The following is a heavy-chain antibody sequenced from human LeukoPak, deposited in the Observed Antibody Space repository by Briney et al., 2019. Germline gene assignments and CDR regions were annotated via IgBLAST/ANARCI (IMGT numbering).Heavy chain of an antibody. CDR2: IIPIFGTA. J-gene: IGHJ4*02. CDR1: GGTFSSYA. Sequence: SVKVSCKASGGTFSSYAISWVRQAPGQGLEWMGGIIPIFGTANYAQKFQGRVTITADESTSTAYMELSSLRAEDTAVYYCARDTFDSSGTDYWGQGTLVTVSS. V-gene: IGHV1-69*13. D-gene: IGHD3-22*01. CDR3: ARDTFDSSGTDY.